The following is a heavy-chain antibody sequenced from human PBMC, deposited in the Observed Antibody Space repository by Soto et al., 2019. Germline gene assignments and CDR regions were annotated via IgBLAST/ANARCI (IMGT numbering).Heavy chain of an antibody. J-gene: IGHJ5*02. V-gene: IGHV1-3*01. Sequence: ASVKVSCKASGYTFTSYAMHWVRQAPGQRLEWMGWINAGNGNTKYSHKFQGRVTITRDTSASTAYMELSSLRSEDTAVYYCAREQHDYVWGSYRYTPFDPWGQGTLVTVST. CDR1: GYTFTSYA. D-gene: IGHD3-16*02. CDR3: AREQHDYVWGSYRYTPFDP. CDR2: INAGNGNT.